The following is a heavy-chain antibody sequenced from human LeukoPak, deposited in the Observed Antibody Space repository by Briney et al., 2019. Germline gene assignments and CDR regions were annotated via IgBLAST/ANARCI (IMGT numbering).Heavy chain of an antibody. CDR1: GYTLTELS. CDR2: FDPEDGET. Sequence: ASVKVSCKVSGYTLTELSMHWVRQAPGKGLEWMGVFDPEDGETIYAQKFQGRVTMTEDTSTDTAYMELSSLRSEDTAAYYCATDPYGSGTNHYYGMDVWGQGTTVTVSS. D-gene: IGHD3-10*01. CDR3: ATDPYGSGTNHYYGMDV. V-gene: IGHV1-24*01. J-gene: IGHJ6*02.